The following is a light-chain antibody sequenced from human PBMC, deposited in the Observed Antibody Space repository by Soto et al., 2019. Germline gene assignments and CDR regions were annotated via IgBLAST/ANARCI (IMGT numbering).Light chain of an antibody. J-gene: IGKJ5*01. CDR2: DAS. Sequence: EIVWTQSPDTLSFSPVERATRSCRASQSVTKFLAWYQQKPGQAPTLLIYDASIRATGIPARFSGSGSATDFTLTISSLEPEDLAVYYCHQRSDWPKITFGQGTRLEIK. CDR3: HQRSDWPKIT. V-gene: IGKV3-11*01. CDR1: QSVTKF.